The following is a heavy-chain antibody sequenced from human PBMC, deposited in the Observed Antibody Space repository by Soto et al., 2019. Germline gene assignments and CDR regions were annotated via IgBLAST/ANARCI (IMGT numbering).Heavy chain of an antibody. V-gene: IGHV1-8*01. J-gene: IGHJ6*02. CDR1: GYTFTNYE. CDR2: MNPNSGNT. Sequence: QVQLVQSGAEVKKPGASVKVSCKASGYTFTNYEINWVRQATGQGREWMGWMNPNSGNTAYAQKFQGRVTMTRNTSTSTTHMELSSLRSEDTAVYYCIGWSGPGGMDVWGQGTTVTVSS. D-gene: IGHD3-3*01. CDR3: IGWSGPGGMDV.